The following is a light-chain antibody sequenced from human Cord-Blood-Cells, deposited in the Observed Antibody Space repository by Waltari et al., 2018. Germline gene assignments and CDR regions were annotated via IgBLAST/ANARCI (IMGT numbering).Light chain of an antibody. CDR3: CSYAGSYTLV. CDR2: DVS. CDR1: SSDVGGYNY. J-gene: IGLJ3*02. Sequence: QSALTQPRSVSGSPGQSVTISCTGTSSDVGGYNYGPWYQQHPGTAPKLMIYDVSKRPSGVPDRFSGSKSGNTASLTISGLQAEDEADYYCCSYAGSYTLVFGGGTKLTVL. V-gene: IGLV2-11*01.